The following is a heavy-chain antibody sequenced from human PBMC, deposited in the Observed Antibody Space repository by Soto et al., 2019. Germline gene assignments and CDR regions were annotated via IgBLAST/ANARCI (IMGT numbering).Heavy chain of an antibody. Sequence: SETLSLTCAVSGGSISSSNWWSCVRQPPGKGLEWIGEIYHSGSTNYNPSLKSRVTISVDKSKNQFSQKLSSVTAADTAVYYCARVLTRSSSSERKWFDPWGQGTLVTVYS. D-gene: IGHD6-6*01. CDR3: ARVLTRSSSSERKWFDP. V-gene: IGHV4-4*02. CDR1: GGSISSSNW. J-gene: IGHJ5*02. CDR2: IYHSGST.